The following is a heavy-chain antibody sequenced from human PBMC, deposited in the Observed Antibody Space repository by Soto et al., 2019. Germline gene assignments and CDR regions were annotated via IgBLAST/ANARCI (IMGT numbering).Heavy chain of an antibody. V-gene: IGHV1-2*06. J-gene: IGHJ2*01. CDR1: GYSFVNFF. CDR2: VNPKRGGT. CDR3: ARDSGIPGRFWYFDI. D-gene: IGHD2-21*01. Sequence: QVQLVQSGAEVKKPGASVRVSCKTYGYSFVNFFLHWVRQAPGQGPEWMGLVNPKRGGTEYAPNFQGRVTMTRDTSINTVYLDLSGLTSDVTAVYYCARDSGIPGRFWYFDIWGRGTLVTVSP.